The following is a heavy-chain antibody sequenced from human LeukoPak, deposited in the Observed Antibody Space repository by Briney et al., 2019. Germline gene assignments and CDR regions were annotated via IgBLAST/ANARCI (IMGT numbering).Heavy chain of an antibody. CDR1: GYTFTGYY. Sequence: ASVKVSCKASGYTFTGYYMHWVRQAPGQGLEWMGWINPNSGGTNYAQKFQGRVTMTRDTSISTAYMELSRLRSDDTAVYYCASPPPYYYDSSGYYLSYWGQGTLVTVSS. CDR2: INPNSGGT. CDR3: ASPPPYYYDSSGYYLSY. J-gene: IGHJ4*02. V-gene: IGHV1-2*02. D-gene: IGHD3-22*01.